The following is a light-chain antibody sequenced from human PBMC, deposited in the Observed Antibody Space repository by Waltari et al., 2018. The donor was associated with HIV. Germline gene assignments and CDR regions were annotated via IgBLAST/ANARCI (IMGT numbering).Light chain of an antibody. CDR3: ATWDDSLNAWV. V-gene: IGLV1-44*01. CDR2: SSG. Sequence: QSVLNQSPSASGTPGQRAILSCSGSSSNIGSTTVTWYQQFPGTAPKPLIYSSGQRPSGVPERFSGSKSATSASLAISGLRSEDEADYYCATWDDSLNAWVFGGGTKLTVL. CDR1: SSNIGSTT. J-gene: IGLJ3*02.